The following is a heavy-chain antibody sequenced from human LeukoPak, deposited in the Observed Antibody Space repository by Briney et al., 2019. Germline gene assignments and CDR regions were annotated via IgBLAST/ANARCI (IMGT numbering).Heavy chain of an antibody. J-gene: IGHJ6*03. CDR2: LYYSGSI. CDR3: VRENDSSGAYYMDV. CDR1: GYSISSGYY. D-gene: IGHD3-22*01. Sequence: PSETLSLTCTVSGYSISSGYYWAWIRQPPGKGLEWIGSLYYSGSIYNHPSLRSRVTMSVDTSKNQFSLKLSSVTSADTALYYCVRENDSSGAYYMDVWGKGTTVTVSS. V-gene: IGHV4-38-2*02.